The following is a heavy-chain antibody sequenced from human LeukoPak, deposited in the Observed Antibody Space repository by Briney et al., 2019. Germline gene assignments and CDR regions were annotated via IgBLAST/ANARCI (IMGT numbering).Heavy chain of an antibody. CDR3: ARDRDIIAMPRTRLDF. D-gene: IGHD2-2*01. CDR2: ISGYNGDT. Sequence: GASVKVSCKASGYVFNLFGFSWVRQAPGQGLEWMGWISGYNGDTIYAQKFQDRVTMTMDPTTETAYMELRSLRSDDTAMYYCARDRDIIAMPRTRLDFWGQGTLVIVSP. CDR1: GYVFNLFG. V-gene: IGHV1-18*01. J-gene: IGHJ4*02.